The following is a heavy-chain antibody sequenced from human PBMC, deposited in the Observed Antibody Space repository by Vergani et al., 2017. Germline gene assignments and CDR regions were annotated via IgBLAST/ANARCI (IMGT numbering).Heavy chain of an antibody. V-gene: IGHV3-23*01. D-gene: IGHD3-22*01. J-gene: IGHJ6*02. Sequence: EVQLLESGGGLVQPGGSLRLSCAASGFTFSSYAMSWVRKAPGKGLEWVSAISGSGGSTYYADSVKGRLTISRDNSKNTLYLQMNSLRAEDTAVYYCAKDAELDSRDNYYYYYGMDVWGQGTTVTVSS. CDR2: ISGSGGST. CDR1: GFTFSSYA. CDR3: AKDAELDSRDNYYYYYGMDV.